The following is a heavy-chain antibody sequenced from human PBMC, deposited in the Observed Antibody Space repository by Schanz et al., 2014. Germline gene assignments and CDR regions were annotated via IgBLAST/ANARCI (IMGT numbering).Heavy chain of an antibody. CDR1: GYFFGSHG. CDR2: INAHTGNT. J-gene: IGHJ3*02. CDR3: ARVHIATYHYNSPGAFDI. V-gene: IGHV1-18*01. Sequence: QLMQSGSEVRKPGASVKVSCKASGYFFGSHGMTWVRQAPGQGPELMGWINAHTGNTQYAQKFQGRVNMTRDTVTTTVHLELTRLRTDDTAIYYCARVHIATYHYNSPGAFDIWGQGTRVTVSS. D-gene: IGHD3-10*01.